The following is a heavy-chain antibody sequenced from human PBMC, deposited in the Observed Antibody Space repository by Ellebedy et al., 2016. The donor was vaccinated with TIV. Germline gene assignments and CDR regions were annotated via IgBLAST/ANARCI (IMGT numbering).Heavy chain of an antibody. CDR1: GYTFSSYG. D-gene: IGHD3-9*01. Sequence: ASVKVSCKTSGYTFSSYGISWVRQAPGQGLEWMGWISGYNGHTNYAQKVQGRVTMTTDTSTNTADMEPRSLRPDDTAVYYCARDRSNVLTGTELDFWGQGTVVTVSS. CDR2: ISGYNGHT. J-gene: IGHJ4*02. V-gene: IGHV1-18*04. CDR3: ARDRSNVLTGTELDF.